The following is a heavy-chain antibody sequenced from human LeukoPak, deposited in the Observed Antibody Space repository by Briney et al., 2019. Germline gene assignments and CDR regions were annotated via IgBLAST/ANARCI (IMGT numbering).Heavy chain of an antibody. CDR2: INQDGSEE. D-gene: IGHD5-12*01. Sequence: GGSLRLSCAASGFTLSNYWMTWVRQAPGKGLEWVAHINQDGSEERYMDSAKARFTISRDNAKNSLSLQMNSLRAEDTAVYYCVRDGGVSGYDLLDYWGQGTLVTVSS. V-gene: IGHV3-7*01. CDR3: VRDGGVSGYDLLDY. CDR1: GFTLSNYW. J-gene: IGHJ4*02.